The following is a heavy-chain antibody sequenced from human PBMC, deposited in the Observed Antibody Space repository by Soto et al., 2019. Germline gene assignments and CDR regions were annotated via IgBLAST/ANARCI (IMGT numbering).Heavy chain of an antibody. CDR2: ITHSGST. Sequence: QVQLQQWGAGLLKPSDTLSLTCAVYGGSFSGYYWSWIRQPPGKGLEWIGEITHSGSTNSNPSLKSRVTISVDTSKNQFSLKLSSVTAADTAVYYGARGMYPDYGDYGYYYYMGVWGKGTTVTVSS. D-gene: IGHD4-17*01. CDR1: GGSFSGYY. V-gene: IGHV4-34*01. J-gene: IGHJ6*03. CDR3: ARGMYPDYGDYGYYYYMGV.